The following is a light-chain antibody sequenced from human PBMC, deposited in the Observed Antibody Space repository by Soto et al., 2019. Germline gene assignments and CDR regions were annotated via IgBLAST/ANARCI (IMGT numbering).Light chain of an antibody. V-gene: IGKV3-11*01. J-gene: IGKJ5*01. CDR1: QSVSSN. CDR2: GAF. Sequence: EIVMTQSPFTLSVSPGERATLSCRASQSVSSNLAWYQQKPGQAPSLLIYGAFTRATGIPARFSGSGSGTDFTLTISSLEPEDFAVYYCQQRSNWPITFGQGTRLEI. CDR3: QQRSNWPIT.